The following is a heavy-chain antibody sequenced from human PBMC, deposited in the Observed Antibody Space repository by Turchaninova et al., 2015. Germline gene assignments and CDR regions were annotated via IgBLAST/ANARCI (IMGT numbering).Heavy chain of an antibody. V-gene: IGHV3-7*01. D-gene: IGHD3-22*01. CDR3: ARDVTXGYFXX. J-gene: IGHJ1*01. CDR2: LREDGGKX. CDR1: GFTFSSFW. Sequence: EVQLVDSGGGLVQPGGSLRLSCAASGFTFSSFWMSWLRQAPGKGLGWVGNLREDGGKXXXVDXXXGRXXISRXNAKNXXYLXXXSLRDEDXXXYYCARDVTXGYFXXWGRGTLVTXSS.